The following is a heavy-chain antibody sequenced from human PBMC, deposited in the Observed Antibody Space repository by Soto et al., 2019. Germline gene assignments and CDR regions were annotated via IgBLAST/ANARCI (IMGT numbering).Heavy chain of an antibody. CDR3: ARDLWGGSYYPYDAFDI. V-gene: IGHV1-18*01. CDR2: ISAYNGNT. J-gene: IGHJ3*02. CDR1: GYTFTSYG. Sequence: ASVKVFCKASGYTFTSYGISWVRQAPGQGLEWMGWISAYNGNTNYAQKLQGRVTMTTDTSTSTAYMELRSLRSDDTAVYYCARDLWGGSYYPYDAFDIWGQGTMVTVSS. D-gene: IGHD1-26*01.